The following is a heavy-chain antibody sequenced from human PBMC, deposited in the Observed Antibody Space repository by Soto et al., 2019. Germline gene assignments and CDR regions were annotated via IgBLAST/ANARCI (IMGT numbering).Heavy chain of an antibody. Sequence: GGSLRLSCAASGFTFSSYGMHWVRQAPGKGLEWVAVISYDGSNKYYADSVKGRFTISRDNSKNTLYLQMNSLRAEDTAVYYCAKDLDYWGQGTLVTVSS. CDR3: AKDLDY. J-gene: IGHJ4*02. CDR2: ISYDGSNK. V-gene: IGHV3-30*18. CDR1: GFTFSSYG.